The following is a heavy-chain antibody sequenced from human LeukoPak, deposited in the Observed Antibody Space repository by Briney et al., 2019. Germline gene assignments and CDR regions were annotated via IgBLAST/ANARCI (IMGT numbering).Heavy chain of an antibody. V-gene: IGHV3-53*01. Sequence: GGSLRLSCAPSGFTVSSNYMSWVRQAPGKGLEGVSVIYSGGDTFYADSVKGRFTISRDNSKNTLYLQMNSLRAEDTAVYYCAAKVELRSNGPYFNSWGQGTLVTVSS. CDR2: IYSGGDT. J-gene: IGHJ4*02. D-gene: IGHD1-7*01. CDR3: AAKVELRSNGPYFNS. CDR1: GFTVSSNY.